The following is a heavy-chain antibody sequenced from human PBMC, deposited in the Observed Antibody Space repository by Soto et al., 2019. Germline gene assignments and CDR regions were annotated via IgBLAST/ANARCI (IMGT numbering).Heavy chain of an antibody. CDR2: ITPIFGTA. J-gene: IGHJ6*02. V-gene: IGHV1-69*06. CDR3: ARDFALVAAHAPIYYYGTDV. D-gene: IGHD2-15*01. Sequence: SVKVSCKASGCTFNNYVSNWVRQAPGEGLEWMGGITPIFGTANYAQKFQGRVTITADKSTSTAYMELNSLRSEDTAVYYCARDFALVAAHAPIYYYGTDVWAQATTLNVSS. CDR1: GCTFNNYV.